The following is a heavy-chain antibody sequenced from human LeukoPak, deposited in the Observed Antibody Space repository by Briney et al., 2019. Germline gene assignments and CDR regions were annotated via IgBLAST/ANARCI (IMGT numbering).Heavy chain of an antibody. D-gene: IGHD5-18*01. CDR1: GFTFTSYW. J-gene: IGHJ2*01. CDR2: IKQDESEK. Sequence: GGSLRLSCEVSGFTFTSYWMSWVRQAPGKGLEWVANIKQDESEKYYVDSVKGRFTISRDNAKNSLYLQMNSLRAEDTAVYYCAKPGGYSYGPNWYFDLWGRGTLVTVSS. V-gene: IGHV3-7*03. CDR3: AKPGGYSYGPNWYFDL.